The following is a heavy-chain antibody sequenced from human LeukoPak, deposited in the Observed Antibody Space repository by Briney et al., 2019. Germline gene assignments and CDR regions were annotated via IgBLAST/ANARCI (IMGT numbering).Heavy chain of an antibody. Sequence: SETLSLTCAVYGGSFSGYYWSWIRQPPGKGLEWIGEINHSGSTNYNPSLKSRVTISVDTSKNQFSLKLSSVTAADTAVYYCARHVSASGNFDWFSYSSPSFDIWGQGTMVTVSS. D-gene: IGHD3-9*01. CDR3: ARHVSASGNFDWFSYSSPSFDI. CDR1: GGSFSGYY. V-gene: IGHV4-34*01. CDR2: INHSGST. J-gene: IGHJ3*02.